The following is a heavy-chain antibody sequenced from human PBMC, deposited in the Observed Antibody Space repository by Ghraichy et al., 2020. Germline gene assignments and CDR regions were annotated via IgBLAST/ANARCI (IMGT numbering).Heavy chain of an antibody. J-gene: IGHJ6*02. Sequence: ASVKVSCKASGYTFTGYYMHWVRQAPGQGLEWMGWINPNSGGTNYAQKFQGRVTMTRDTSISTAYMELSRLRSDDTAVYYCARDGVYPVIGTNYGYYYYGMDVWGQGTTVTVSS. CDR1: GYTFTGYY. D-gene: IGHD1-20*01. CDR3: ARDGVYPVIGTNYGYYYYGMDV. V-gene: IGHV1-2*02. CDR2: INPNSGGT.